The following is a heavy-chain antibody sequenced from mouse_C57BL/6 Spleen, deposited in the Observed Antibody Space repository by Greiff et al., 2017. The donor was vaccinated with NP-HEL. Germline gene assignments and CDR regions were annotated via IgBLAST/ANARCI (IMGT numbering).Heavy chain of an antibody. J-gene: IGHJ2*01. CDR2: ISSGGDYI. V-gene: IGHV5-9-1*02. Sequence: EVKVEESGEGLVKPGGSLKLSCAASGFTFSSYAMSWVRQTPEKRLEWVAYISSGGDYIYYADTVKGRFTISRDNARNTLYLQMSSLKSEDTAMYYCTREGDYPFDYWGQGTTLTVSS. D-gene: IGHD2-4*01. CDR1: GFTFSSYA. CDR3: TREGDYPFDY.